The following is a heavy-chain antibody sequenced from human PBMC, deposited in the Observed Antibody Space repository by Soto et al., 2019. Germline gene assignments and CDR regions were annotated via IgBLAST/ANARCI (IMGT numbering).Heavy chain of an antibody. Sequence: VASVKVSCKASGYTFTSYGISWVRQAPGQGLEWMGWISAYNGNTNYAQKLQGRVTMTTDTSTSTAYMELRSLRSDDTAVYYCARAAGPGSYRYGSWTYWGQGTLVTVSS. J-gene: IGHJ4*02. D-gene: IGHD3-16*02. CDR1: GYTFTSYG. V-gene: IGHV1-18*04. CDR3: ARAAGPGSYRYGSWTY. CDR2: ISAYNGNT.